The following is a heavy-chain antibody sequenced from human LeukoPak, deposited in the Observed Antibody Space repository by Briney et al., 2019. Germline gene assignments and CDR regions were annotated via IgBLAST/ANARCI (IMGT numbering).Heavy chain of an antibody. D-gene: IGHD3-16*01. Sequence: SETLSLTCTVSGGSISTYYWSWIRQPPGKGLEWIGYIYYNGNTNYNPSLKSRLTISIDTSKNQFSLKLTSVTAADTALYHCARLGRPAAFDIWDQGTMVTVSS. CDR3: ARLGRPAAFDI. CDR2: IYYNGNT. CDR1: GGSISTYY. J-gene: IGHJ3*02. V-gene: IGHV4-59*08.